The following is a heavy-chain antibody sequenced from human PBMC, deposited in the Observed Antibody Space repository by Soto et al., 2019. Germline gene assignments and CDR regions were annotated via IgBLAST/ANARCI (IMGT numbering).Heavy chain of an antibody. V-gene: IGHV4-39*01. CDR1: GGSIHRRSYF. CDR2: FHYSGNT. CDR3: ARTSHRSMIVTLIDF. J-gene: IGHJ4*02. Sequence: TSETLSLTCTVSGGSIHRRSYFWDWIRQPPGKSLEWIGRFHYSGNTYYNPSLKSRVTISVDTSKNQFSLKLSSVTAADTAVYYCARTSHRSMIVTLIDFWGQGTLVTVSS. D-gene: IGHD3-22*01.